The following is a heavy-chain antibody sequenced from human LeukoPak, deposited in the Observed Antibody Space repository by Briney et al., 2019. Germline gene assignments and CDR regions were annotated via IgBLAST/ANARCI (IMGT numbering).Heavy chain of an antibody. CDR1: GYTFTSYG. CDR3: ARVSYCSSTSCLTSHYYYYGMDV. J-gene: IGHJ6*02. CDR2: ISAYNGNT. V-gene: IGHV1-18*01. Sequence: TSVKVSCKASGYTFTSYGISWVRQAPGQGLEWMGWISAYNGNTSYAQKLQGRVTMTTDTSTSTAYMELRSLRSDDTAVYYCARVSYCSSTSCLTSHYYYYGMDVWGQGTTVTVSS. D-gene: IGHD2-2*01.